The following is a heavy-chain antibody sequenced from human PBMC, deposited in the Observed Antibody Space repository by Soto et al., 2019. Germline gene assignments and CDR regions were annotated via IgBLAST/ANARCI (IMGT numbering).Heavy chain of an antibody. Sequence: EVQLLESGGGLVQSGGSLRLSCTASGFSFSSYVMSWVRQAPGKGLEWVSEISADDGSTYYAESVKGRFTISRDNSKNTVDLQMNSLRADDTAVYYCAKAGYSFFFDYWGQGTLVTVSS. CDR3: AKAGYSFFFDY. V-gene: IGHV3-23*01. D-gene: IGHD5-18*01. CDR2: ISADDGST. J-gene: IGHJ4*02. CDR1: GFSFSSYV.